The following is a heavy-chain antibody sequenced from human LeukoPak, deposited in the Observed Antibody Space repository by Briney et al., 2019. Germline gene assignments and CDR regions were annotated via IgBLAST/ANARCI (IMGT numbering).Heavy chain of an antibody. CDR2: ISYDGSNK. CDR3: ARDEHSYGFWGYYYYYGMDV. V-gene: IGHV3-30*04. Sequence: GGSLRLSCAASGFTFSSYAMSWVRQAPGKGLEWVAVISYDGSNKYYADSVKGRFTISRDNSKNTLYLQMNSLRAEDTAVYYCARDEHSYGFWGYYYYYGMDVWGQGTTVTVSS. CDR1: GFTFSSYA. D-gene: IGHD5-18*01. J-gene: IGHJ6*02.